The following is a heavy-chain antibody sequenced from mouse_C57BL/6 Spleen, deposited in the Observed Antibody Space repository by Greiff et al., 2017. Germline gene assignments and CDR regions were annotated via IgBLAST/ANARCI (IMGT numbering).Heavy chain of an antibody. D-gene: IGHD1-1*01. CDR3: ARGLYYYGPFAY. J-gene: IGHJ3*01. CDR2: IHPNSGST. V-gene: IGHV1-64*01. Sequence: QVQLQQPGAELVKPGASVKLSCKASGYTFTSYWMHWVKQRPGQGLEWIGMIHPNSGSTNYNEKFKSKATLTVDKSSSTAYMQLSSLTSEDSAVYYCARGLYYYGPFAYWGQGTLVTVSA. CDR1: GYTFTSYW.